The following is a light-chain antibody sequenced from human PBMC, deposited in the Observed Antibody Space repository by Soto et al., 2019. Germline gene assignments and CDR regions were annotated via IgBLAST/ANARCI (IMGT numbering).Light chain of an antibody. CDR1: QSVSSSY. V-gene: IGKV3-20*01. J-gene: IGKJ1*01. CDR3: QQYGSSPWT. Sequence: EIVLTQSPGTLSLSPGERATLSCRASQSVSSSYLAWYQQKPGQAPRLLIYGASSRATGIPDRFSGSGSGTDFNPTISRLEPEDFAVYYCQQYGSSPWTFGKGTKVEIK. CDR2: GAS.